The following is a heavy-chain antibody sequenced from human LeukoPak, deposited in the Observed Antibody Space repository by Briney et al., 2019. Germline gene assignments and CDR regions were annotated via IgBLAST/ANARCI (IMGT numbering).Heavy chain of an antibody. V-gene: IGHV3-7*01. J-gene: IGHJ4*02. CDR2: IRQDESER. D-gene: IGHD5-12*01. CDR1: GFSFSSYW. Sequence: GGSLRLSCEGSGFSFSSYWMTWVRQLPGKGPEWVANIRQDESERYFADSVKGRFTISRDNAKNTLFLQMNSLRAEDTAVYYCARDQSSGYDQNSFDYWGQGTLVTVSS. CDR3: ARDQSSGYDQNSFDY.